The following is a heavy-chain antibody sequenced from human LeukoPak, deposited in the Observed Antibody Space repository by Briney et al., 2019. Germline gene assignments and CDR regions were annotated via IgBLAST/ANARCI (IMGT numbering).Heavy chain of an antibody. Sequence: HPGGSLRLSCAASGFTFSSYAMSWVRQAPGKGLEWVSAISGSGGSTYYADSVKGRFTISRDDSKNTLYLQMNSLRAEDTAVYYCAKRGQWLVPFDYWGQGTLVTVSS. D-gene: IGHD6-19*01. V-gene: IGHV3-23*01. CDR2: ISGSGGST. J-gene: IGHJ4*02. CDR1: GFTFSSYA. CDR3: AKRGQWLVPFDY.